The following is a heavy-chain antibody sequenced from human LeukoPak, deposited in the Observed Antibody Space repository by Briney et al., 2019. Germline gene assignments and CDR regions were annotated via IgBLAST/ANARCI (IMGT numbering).Heavy chain of an antibody. Sequence: SETLSLTCTVSGGSISSYYWSWIRQPPGKGLEWIGEIDHSGSTNYNPSLKSRVTISVDTSKNQFSLKLSSVTAADTAVYYCARGPRRYCSSTSCSNNWFDPWGQGTLVTVSS. J-gene: IGHJ5*02. CDR1: GGSISSYY. V-gene: IGHV4-34*01. D-gene: IGHD2-2*01. CDR2: IDHSGST. CDR3: ARGPRRYCSSTSCSNNWFDP.